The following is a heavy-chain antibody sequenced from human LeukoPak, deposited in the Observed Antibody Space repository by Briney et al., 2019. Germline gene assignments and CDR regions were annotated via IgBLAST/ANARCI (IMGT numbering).Heavy chain of an antibody. CDR3: ARDGTSTDDY. J-gene: IGHJ4*02. CDR2: IIIINDKP. D-gene: IGHD2-2*01. Sequence: ASVKVSCKASGYTFSNFGIRWVRPAPGQGLEWLVIIIIINDKPNYGQKCQGRLTVPTDSSTNTAYIELRNLRSDDTAVYYCARDGTSTDDYWGQGTLVTVSS. CDR1: GYTFSNFG. V-gene: IGHV1-18*01.